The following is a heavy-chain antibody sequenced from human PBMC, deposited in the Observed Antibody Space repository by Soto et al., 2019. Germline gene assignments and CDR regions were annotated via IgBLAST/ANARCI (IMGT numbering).Heavy chain of an antibody. CDR2: IYPYDSDT. J-gene: IGHJ4*01. V-gene: IGHV5-51*01. CDR3: ARHLVGSPRENFDY. Sequence: GESLKISCKTSGYSFTSYWIGWVRQMPGKGMEWMGNIYPYDSDTRYSPSFQGQVTISADTSITTAYLQWSGLRASDTAMYFCARHLVGSPRENFDYWGQGTLVTVSS. CDR1: GYSFTSYW. D-gene: IGHD1-26*01.